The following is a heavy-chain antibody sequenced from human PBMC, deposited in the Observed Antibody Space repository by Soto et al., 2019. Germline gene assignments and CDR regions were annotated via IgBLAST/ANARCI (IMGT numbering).Heavy chain of an antibody. Sequence: GGSLRLSCAASGFTFSSYGMHWVRQAPGKGLEWVAVISYDGSNKYYADSVKGRFTISRDNSKNTLYLQMNSLRAEDTAVYYCAKERPPYYYYYMDVWGKGTTVTVSS. D-gene: IGHD1-1*01. CDR1: GFTFSSYG. CDR2: ISYDGSNK. V-gene: IGHV3-30*18. J-gene: IGHJ6*03. CDR3: AKERPPYYYYYMDV.